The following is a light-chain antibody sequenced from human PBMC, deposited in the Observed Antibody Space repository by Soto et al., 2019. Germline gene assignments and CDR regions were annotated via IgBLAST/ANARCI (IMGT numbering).Light chain of an antibody. CDR2: EVS. Sequence: QSALTQPASVSGSPGQSITISCTGTSSDIGGYKYVSWYQQHAGKGPKLIIYEVSNRPLGVSNRFSGSKSGNTASLIITGLQAEDEADYYCSSYTSSSTLYVFGPGTKLTVL. CDR1: SSDIGGYKY. V-gene: IGLV2-14*01. J-gene: IGLJ1*01. CDR3: SSYTSSSTLYV.